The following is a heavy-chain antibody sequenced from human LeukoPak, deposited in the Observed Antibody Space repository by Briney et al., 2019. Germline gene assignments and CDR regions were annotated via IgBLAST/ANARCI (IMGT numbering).Heavy chain of an antibody. Sequence: PSETLSLTCTVSGGSISSSSYYWGWIRQPPGKGLEWIGEINHSGSTNYNPSLKSRVTISVDTSKNQFSLKLSSVTAADTAVYYCARSPLGAYYYGPQHHAFDIWGQGTMDTVSS. CDR2: INHSGST. CDR3: ARSPLGAYYYGPQHHAFDI. CDR1: GGSISSSSYY. J-gene: IGHJ3*02. V-gene: IGHV4-39*07. D-gene: IGHD3-10*01.